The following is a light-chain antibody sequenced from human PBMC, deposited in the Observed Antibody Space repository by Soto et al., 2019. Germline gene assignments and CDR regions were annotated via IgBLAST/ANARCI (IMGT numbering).Light chain of an antibody. J-gene: IGLJ2*01. CDR2: NVR. Sequence: QSALTQPASVSGSPGQSITISCTGTSSDVGGYDYVSWYQQYAGKAPKLTIYNVRNRPSGVSNRFSGSKSGNTASLTISGLQPEDEADSFCSSYTNSGTVLFGGGTKLTVL. V-gene: IGLV2-14*01. CDR1: SSDVGGYDY. CDR3: SSYTNSGTVL.